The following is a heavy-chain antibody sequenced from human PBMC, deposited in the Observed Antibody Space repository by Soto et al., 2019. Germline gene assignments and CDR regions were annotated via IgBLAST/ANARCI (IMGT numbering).Heavy chain of an antibody. Sequence: QVQLQQWGAGLLKPSETLSLTCAVYGGSFSGYYWSWIRQPPGKGLEWIGEINHSGSTNYNPSLKRRVTIAVDTSKNQVALKLSSGTAADTAVYYCARKTRGDCTNGVCDTGWFDPWGQGTLVTVSS. CDR2: INHSGST. CDR3: ARKTRGDCTNGVCDTGWFDP. CDR1: GGSFSGYY. J-gene: IGHJ5*02. V-gene: IGHV4-34*01. D-gene: IGHD2-8*01.